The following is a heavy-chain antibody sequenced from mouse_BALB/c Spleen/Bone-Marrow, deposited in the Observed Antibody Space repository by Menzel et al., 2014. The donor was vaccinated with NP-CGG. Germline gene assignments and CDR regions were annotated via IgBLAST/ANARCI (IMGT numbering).Heavy chain of an antibody. V-gene: IGHV1-67*01. J-gene: IGHJ2*01. CDR2: INTYSGDT. Sequence: VQLQQSGPELVRPGVSVKISCKGSGYTFTDYAMHWVKQSHAKSLEWIGIINTYSGDTNYNQNFKGKATMTVDKSSSTAYIELARLTSEYSAIYYCARDYGSSHFDHWGQGSTLTVSS. D-gene: IGHD1-1*01. CDR3: ARDYGSSHFDH. CDR1: GYTFTDYA.